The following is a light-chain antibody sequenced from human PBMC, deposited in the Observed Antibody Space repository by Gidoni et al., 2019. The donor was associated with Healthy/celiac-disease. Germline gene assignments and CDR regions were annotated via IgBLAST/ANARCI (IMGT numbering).Light chain of an antibody. CDR2: GAS. CDR1: QSVSSN. V-gene: IGKV3-15*01. J-gene: IGKJ1*01. Sequence: EIVMTQYPATLSVSPGDRATLSCRASQSVSSNLACYQQKPGQDPRLLIYGASTRSTGIPARVSGSGSGTEFTLTISSLHSEDFAVYYCQQYNNWPRTFGQGTKVEIK. CDR3: QQYNNWPRT.